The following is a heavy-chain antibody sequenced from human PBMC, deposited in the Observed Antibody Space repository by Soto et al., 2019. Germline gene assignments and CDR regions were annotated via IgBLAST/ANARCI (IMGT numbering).Heavy chain of an antibody. D-gene: IGHD1-20*01. CDR1: EFTFSNYW. Sequence: GGSLRLSCAASEFTFSNYWMSWVRQAPGKGLEWVANIKQDGSEIYYVDSVKGRFTISRDNAKNSLYLQMNSLRTEDTAFYYCGKDISPGGMDVWGRGIMVTVSP. V-gene: IGHV3-7*03. J-gene: IGHJ6*04. CDR3: GKDISPGGMDV. CDR2: IKQDGSEI.